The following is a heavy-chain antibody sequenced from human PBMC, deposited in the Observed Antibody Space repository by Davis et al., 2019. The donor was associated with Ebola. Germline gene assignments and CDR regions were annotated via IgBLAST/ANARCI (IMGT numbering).Heavy chain of an antibody. CDR1: GGSIISSSSY. CDR3: ARHTLYYYDSSGYYSLRDAFDI. Sequence: SETLSLTCTVSGGSIISSSSYWGWIRQPPRKGLEWIGSIYYSGITYYNPSLKSRVTISVDTSKNQFSLKLSSVTAADTAVYYCARHTLYYYDSSGYYSLRDAFDIWGQGTMVTVSS. V-gene: IGHV4-39*01. CDR2: IYYSGIT. J-gene: IGHJ3*02. D-gene: IGHD3-22*01.